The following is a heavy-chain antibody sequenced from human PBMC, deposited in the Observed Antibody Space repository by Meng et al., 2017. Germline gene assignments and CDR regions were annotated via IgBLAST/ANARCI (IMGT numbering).Heavy chain of an antibody. V-gene: IGHV1-46*01. Sequence: ASVKVSCKASGYTFTSYYMHWVRQAPGQGLEWMGIINPSGGSTSYAQKFQGRVTMTRDTSTSTVYMELSSLRSEDTAVYYCARGAAGYWYESSGYWYHDYWGQGTLVTVSS. CDR1: GYTFTSYY. CDR2: INPSGGST. D-gene: IGHD3-22*01. CDR3: ARGAAGYWYESSGYWYHDY. J-gene: IGHJ4*02.